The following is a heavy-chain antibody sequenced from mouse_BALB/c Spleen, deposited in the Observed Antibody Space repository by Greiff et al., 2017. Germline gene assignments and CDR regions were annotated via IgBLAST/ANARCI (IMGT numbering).Heavy chain of an antibody. CDR2: ISSGGSYT. CDR1: GFTFSSYG. D-gene: IGHD2-4*01. J-gene: IGHJ3*01. Sequence: VQLKESGGDLVKPGGSLKLSCAASGFTFSSYGMSWVRQTPDKRLEWVATISSGGSYTYYPDSVKGRFTISRDNAKNTLYLQMSSLKSEDTAMYYCARHYDYDEAYWGQGTLVTVSA. CDR3: ARHYDYDEAY. V-gene: IGHV5-6*01.